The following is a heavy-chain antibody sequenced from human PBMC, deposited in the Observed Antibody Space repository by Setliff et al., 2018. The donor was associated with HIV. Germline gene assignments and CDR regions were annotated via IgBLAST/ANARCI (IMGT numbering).Heavy chain of an antibody. J-gene: IGHJ4*02. CDR3: ARGRLMGSSILFFDF. CDR2: VYSRGNT. Sequence: SETLSLTCDVSGDSFTTTSHSWAWLRQPAGRGLEWIGHVYSRGNTDYNPSLASRVSILMSTSEIQFSLTLNSVTASDTAKYYCARGRLMGSSILFFDFWGQGILVTVS. D-gene: IGHD2-21*01. CDR1: GDSFTTTSHS. V-gene: IGHV4-61*09.